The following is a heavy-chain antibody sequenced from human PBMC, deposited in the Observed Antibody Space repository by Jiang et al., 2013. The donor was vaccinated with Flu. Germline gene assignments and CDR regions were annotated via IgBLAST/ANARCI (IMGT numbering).Heavy chain of an antibody. V-gene: IGHV4-59*08. CDR1: GGSISSYY. Sequence: LLKPSETLSLTCTVSGGSISSYYWSWIRQPPGKGLEWIGYIYYSGSTNYNPSLKSRVTISVDTSKNQFSLKLSSVTAADTAVYYCARREQPFVAFDIWGQGTMVTVSS. D-gene: IGHD1-26*01. CDR3: ARREQPFVAFDI. J-gene: IGHJ3*02. CDR2: IYYSGST.